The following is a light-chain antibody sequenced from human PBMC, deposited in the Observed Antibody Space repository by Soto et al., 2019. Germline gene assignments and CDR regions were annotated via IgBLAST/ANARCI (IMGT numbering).Light chain of an antibody. J-gene: IGKJ2*01. Sequence: DSQMTQSPSSLSASVGDIVTITCRATQNITRYLNWYQQKPGTATKLLNYAASSLEEGVQSRFRGSGSGTDFTLTISNLQPEDFAAYSCQQSFSFPVTFGQGTKLEIK. CDR3: QQSFSFPVT. CDR2: AAS. CDR1: QNITRY. V-gene: IGKV1-39*01.